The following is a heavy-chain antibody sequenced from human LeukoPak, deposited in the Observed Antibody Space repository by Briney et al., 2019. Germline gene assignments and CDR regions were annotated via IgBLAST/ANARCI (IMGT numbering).Heavy chain of an antibody. J-gene: IGHJ5*02. CDR1: GYTFTDYY. CDR3: ARDYERIIMVRGVPLSPQTVFDP. V-gene: IGHV1-2*02. D-gene: IGHD3-10*01. Sequence: ASVEVSCKTSGYTFTDYYIHWVRQAPGQGPEWMGWINPNSGGTNYAQNLQGRVTMTRDTSISTAYMELSRLRSDDTAVYYCARDYERIIMVRGVPLSPQTVFDPWGQGTLVTVSS. CDR2: INPNSGGT.